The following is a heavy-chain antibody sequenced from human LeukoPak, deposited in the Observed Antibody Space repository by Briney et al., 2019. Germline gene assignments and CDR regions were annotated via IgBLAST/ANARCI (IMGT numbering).Heavy chain of an antibody. CDR2: IYYSGST. Sequence: PSETLSLTCTVSGGSISSYYWSWIRQPPGKGLDWIGYIYYSGSTNYNPSLKSRVTISVDTSKNQFSLKLSSVTAADTAVYYCARGAPLLLWFGEFDAFDIWGQGTMVTVSS. CDR3: ARGAPLLLWFGEFDAFDI. CDR1: GGSISSYY. V-gene: IGHV4-59*01. D-gene: IGHD3-10*01. J-gene: IGHJ3*02.